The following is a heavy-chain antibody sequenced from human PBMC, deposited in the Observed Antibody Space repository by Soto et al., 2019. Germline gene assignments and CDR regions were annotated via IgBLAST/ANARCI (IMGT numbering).Heavy chain of an antibody. V-gene: IGHV4-30-4*01. D-gene: IGHD2-2*02. Sequence: PSETLSLTXTVSGGSISSGDYYWSWIRQPPGKGLEWIGYIYYSGSTYYNPSLKSRVTISVDTSKNQFSLKLSSVTAADTAVYYCARQPHIVVVTAAIRGSTTVTPNYFDYWGQGTLVTVSS. CDR3: ARQPHIVVVTAAIRGSTTVTPNYFDY. CDR1: GGSISSGDYY. CDR2: IYYSGST. J-gene: IGHJ4*02.